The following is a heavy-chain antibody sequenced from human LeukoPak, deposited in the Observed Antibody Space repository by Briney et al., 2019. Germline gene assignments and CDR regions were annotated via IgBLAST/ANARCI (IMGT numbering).Heavy chain of an antibody. Sequence: PGGSLRLSCAASGFTFSSYAMSWVRQAPGKGLEWVSAISGSGGSTYYADSVKGRFTISRDNFKNTLYLQMNSLRAEDTAVYYCARAPHGDFNFDYWGQGTLVTVSS. J-gene: IGHJ4*02. CDR3: ARAPHGDFNFDY. D-gene: IGHD4-17*01. CDR1: GFTFSSYA. V-gene: IGHV3-23*01. CDR2: ISGSGGST.